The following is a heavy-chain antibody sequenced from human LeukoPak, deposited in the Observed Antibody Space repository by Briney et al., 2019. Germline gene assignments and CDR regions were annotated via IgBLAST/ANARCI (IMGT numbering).Heavy chain of an antibody. CDR2: LSGSGDNT. J-gene: IGHJ5*02. CDR3: AKAPHDYGHAVNWFDP. V-gene: IGHV3-23*01. D-gene: IGHD4-17*01. Sequence: PGGSLRLSCAASGFTFTSYAMHWVRQAPGRGLEWVSTLSGSGDNTYYPESVRGRFTTSRDNSKNTLHLQMNSLRAEDTAVYYCAKAPHDYGHAVNWFDPWGQGTLVTVSS. CDR1: GFTFTSYA.